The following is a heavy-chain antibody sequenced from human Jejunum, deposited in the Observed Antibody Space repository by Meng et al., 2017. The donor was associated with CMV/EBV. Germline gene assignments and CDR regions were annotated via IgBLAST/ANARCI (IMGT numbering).Heavy chain of an antibody. CDR1: A. Sequence: AMSWGRQAPGKGLEWVSAISSSGGSTYYADSVKGRFTISRDNYKNTLYLQMNSLRVEDSAVYYCAKGETSGYCSSTSCFYYYGMDVWGQGTTVTVSS. CDR2: ISSSGGST. D-gene: IGHD2-2*03. J-gene: IGHJ6*02. CDR3: AKGETSGYCSSTSCFYYYGMDV. V-gene: IGHV3-23*01.